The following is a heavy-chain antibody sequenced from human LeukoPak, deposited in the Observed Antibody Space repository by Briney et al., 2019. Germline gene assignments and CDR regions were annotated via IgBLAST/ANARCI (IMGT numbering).Heavy chain of an antibody. CDR3: ARVGIVVVPAAPGSWFDP. V-gene: IGHV4-39*01. Sequence: SETLSLTRTVPGGSISSSSYYWGWIRHPPGKGLEWIGSIYYSGSTYYNPSLKSRVTISVDTSKNQFSLKLSSVTAAETAVYYCARVGIVVVPAAPGSWFDPWGEGTLVTVSS. J-gene: IGHJ5*02. D-gene: IGHD2-2*01. CDR2: IYYSGST. CDR1: GGSISSSSYY.